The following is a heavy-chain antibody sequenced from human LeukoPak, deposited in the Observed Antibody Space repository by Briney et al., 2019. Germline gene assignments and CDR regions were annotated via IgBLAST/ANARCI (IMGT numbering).Heavy chain of an antibody. D-gene: IGHD2-8*02. J-gene: IGHJ6*02. CDR1: GFTFSGYS. CDR2: ISSSSSYI. Sequence: GGSLRLSCAASGFTFSGYSMNWVRQAPGKGLEWVSSISSSSSYIYYADSVKGRFTISRDNAKNSLYLQMNSLRAEDTAVYYCARVRLLRGVYYYGMDVWGQGTTVTVSS. CDR3: ARVRLLRGVYYYGMDV. V-gene: IGHV3-21*01.